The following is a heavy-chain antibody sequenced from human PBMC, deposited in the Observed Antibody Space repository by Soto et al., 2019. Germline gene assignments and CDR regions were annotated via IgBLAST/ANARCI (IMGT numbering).Heavy chain of an antibody. V-gene: IGHV4-59*01. D-gene: IGHD3-3*02. CDR3: ARDGKPSLGGMDV. CDR1: SGSNSNYY. CDR2: IYYTGIT. J-gene: IGHJ6*02. Sequence: QVQLQESGPGLVKPSETLSLTCPVSSGSNSNYYWNWIRQAPGKELEWIGNIYYTGITNYNPSLKSRVTISVDTSNNQFSLKLSSVTAADTAVYYCARDGKPSLGGMDVWGQGTTVTVSS.